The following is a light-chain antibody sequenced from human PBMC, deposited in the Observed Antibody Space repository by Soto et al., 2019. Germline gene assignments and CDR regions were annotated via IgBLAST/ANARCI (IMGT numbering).Light chain of an antibody. CDR2: DDT. CDR3: QAWDNSVV. CDR1: KLGGKY. Sequence: ELTQPPSVSVSPGQTATMTCSGDKLGGKYVCWYQQKPGQSPVLVIYDDTKRPSGIPERFSGSNSGNTATLTISGTQAMDEADYYCQAWDNSVVFGGGTKLTVL. J-gene: IGLJ2*01. V-gene: IGLV3-1*01.